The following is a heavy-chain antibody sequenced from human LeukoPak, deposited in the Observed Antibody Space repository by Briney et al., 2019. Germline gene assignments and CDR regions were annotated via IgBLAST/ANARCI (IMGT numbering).Heavy chain of an antibody. J-gene: IGHJ4*02. Sequence: PSETLSLTCAVSGGSISSSNWWSWVRQPPGKGLEWIGEIYHSGSTNYNPSLKSRVTISVDTSKNQFSLKLSSVTAADTAVYYCARHLVYYYDSSGYYLVYYFDYWGQGTLVTVSS. V-gene: IGHV4-4*02. CDR1: GGSISSSNW. CDR2: IYHSGST. CDR3: ARHLVYYYDSSGYYLVYYFDY. D-gene: IGHD3-22*01.